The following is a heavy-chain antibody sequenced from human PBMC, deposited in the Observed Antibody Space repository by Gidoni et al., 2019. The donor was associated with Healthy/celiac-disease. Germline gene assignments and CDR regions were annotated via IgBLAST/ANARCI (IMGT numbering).Heavy chain of an antibody. CDR3: AREREGVGYFDY. Sequence: EVQLVESGGGLVQPGGSLRLSCAASGFTFSSYDMHWVRHATGKGLEWVSAIGTAGDPYYPGSVKGRFTISRENAKNSLYLQMNSLRAGDTAVYYCAREREGVGYFDYWGQGTLVTVSS. D-gene: IGHD1-26*01. CDR1: GFTFSSYD. V-gene: IGHV3-13*05. J-gene: IGHJ4*02. CDR2: IGTAGDP.